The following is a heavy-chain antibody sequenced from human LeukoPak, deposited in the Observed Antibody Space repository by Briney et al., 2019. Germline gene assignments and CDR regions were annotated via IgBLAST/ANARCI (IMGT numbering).Heavy chain of an antibody. CDR3: ARDGDYYGPGSYYNRRHYFDY. D-gene: IGHD3-10*01. CDR2: IWYDGSNK. CDR1: GFIFSSYG. J-gene: IGHJ4*02. V-gene: IGHV3-33*01. Sequence: GGSLRLSCAASGFIFSSYGMHWVRQAPGKGLEWVAVIWYDGSNKYYADSVKGRFTISRDNSKNTLYLQMNSLRAEDTAVYYCARDGDYYGPGSYYNRRHYFDYWGQGTLVTVSS.